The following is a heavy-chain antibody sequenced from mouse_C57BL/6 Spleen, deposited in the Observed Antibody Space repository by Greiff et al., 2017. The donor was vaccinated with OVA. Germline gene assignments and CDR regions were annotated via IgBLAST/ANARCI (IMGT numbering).Heavy chain of an antibody. V-gene: IGHV1-18*01. CDR2: INPNNGGT. CDR3: ARWDGSSYTRGYFDV. J-gene: IGHJ1*03. Sequence: VQLQQSGPELVKPGASVKIPCKASGYTFTDYNMDWVKQSHGKSLEWIGDINPNNGGTIYNQKFKGKATLTVDKSSSTAYMELRSLTSEDTAVYYCARWDGSSYTRGYFDVWGTGTTVTVSS. D-gene: IGHD1-1*01. CDR1: GYTFTDYN.